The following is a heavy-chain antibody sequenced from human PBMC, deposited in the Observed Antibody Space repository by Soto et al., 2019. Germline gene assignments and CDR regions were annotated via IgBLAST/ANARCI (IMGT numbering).Heavy chain of an antibody. CDR2: IYYSRTT. CDR3: ARDREAAGDSWFDP. V-gene: IGHV4-39*07. CDR1: GDSIYSTSYY. D-gene: IGHD1-26*01. J-gene: IGHJ5*02. Sequence: PSETLSLTCAVSGDSIYSTSYYWGWIRQPPGKGLEWIGSIYYSRTTHYNPSLKSRVTISLDTSKKQLSLKVGSVTAADTAVYYCARDREAAGDSWFDPWGQGTLVTVSS.